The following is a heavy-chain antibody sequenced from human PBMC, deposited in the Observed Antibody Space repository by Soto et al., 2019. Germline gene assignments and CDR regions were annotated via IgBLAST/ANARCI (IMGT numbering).Heavy chain of an antibody. D-gene: IGHD3-22*01. CDR3: ARGPLYYYDSSGPFQFDY. CDR2: ISAYNGNT. J-gene: IGHJ4*02. CDR1: GYTFTSYG. Sequence: QVQLVQSGAEVKKPGASVKVSCKASGYTFTSYGISWVRQAPGQGLEWMGWISAYNGNTNYAQKLQGRVTMTTDTSTSTAYMELRSLRSGDTAVYYCARGPLYYYDSSGPFQFDYWGQGTLVTVSS. V-gene: IGHV1-18*01.